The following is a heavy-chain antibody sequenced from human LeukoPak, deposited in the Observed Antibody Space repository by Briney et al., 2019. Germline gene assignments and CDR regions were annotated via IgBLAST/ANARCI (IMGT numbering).Heavy chain of an antibody. V-gene: IGHV3-66*01. CDR2: LHPGGDT. D-gene: IGHD3-3*01. CDR3: ARWGGHVDY. CDR1: GFTFSDYY. J-gene: IGHJ4*02. Sequence: GGSLRLSCAASGFTFSDYYMSWVRQAPGKGLEWVSVLHPGGDTHYADSVKGRFTISRDNSKNMLNLQMDSLRAEDTAVYYCARWGGHVDYWGQGTLVTVSS.